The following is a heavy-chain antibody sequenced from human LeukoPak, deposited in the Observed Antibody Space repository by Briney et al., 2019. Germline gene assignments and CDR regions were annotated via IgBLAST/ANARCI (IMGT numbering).Heavy chain of an antibody. J-gene: IGHJ5*02. V-gene: IGHV3-74*01. CDR2: INSDGSST. CDR1: GYTFSGHW. CDR3: VRDLRQCIGGACYA. D-gene: IGHD2-21*02. Sequence: GGSLRLSCAASGYTFSGHWMYWVRQAPGKGLVWVSRINSDGSSTNYADSVKGRFTISRDNAKNTLYLQMNSLRAEDTAVFYCVRDLRQCIGGACYAWGQGTLVTVSS.